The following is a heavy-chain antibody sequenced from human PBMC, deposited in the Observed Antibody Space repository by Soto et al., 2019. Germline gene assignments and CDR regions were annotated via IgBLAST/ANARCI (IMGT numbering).Heavy chain of an antibody. CDR2: IYHSGST. V-gene: IGHV4-4*02. CDR1: GGSISTNNW. D-gene: IGHD3-10*01. J-gene: IGHJ4*02. CDR3: AREKGSWTHMGFDY. Sequence: QMQLQESGPGLVKPSETLSLTCAVSGGSISTNNWWMWVRQAPGQGLEWIGEIYHSGSTNYNPSLKSRVTMSVDNSKNQFSLKLRTVTAADTSLYFCAREKGSWTHMGFDYWGQGTQVTVSS.